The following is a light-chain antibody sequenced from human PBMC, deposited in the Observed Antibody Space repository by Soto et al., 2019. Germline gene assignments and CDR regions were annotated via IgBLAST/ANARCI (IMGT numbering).Light chain of an antibody. CDR3: SSYAGSSNV. Sequence: ALTQPPSASGSPGQSVAISCTGTSSDVGGYNYVSWYQQHPGKAPKLMIYEVNKRPSGVPDRFSGSKSGNTASLTVSGLQAEDEADYYCSSYAGSSNVFXTGTKVTVL. CDR1: SSDVGGYNY. J-gene: IGLJ1*01. CDR2: EVN. V-gene: IGLV2-8*01.